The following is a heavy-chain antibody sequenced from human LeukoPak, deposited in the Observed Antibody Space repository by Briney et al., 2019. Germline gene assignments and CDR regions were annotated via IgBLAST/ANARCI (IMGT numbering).Heavy chain of an antibody. CDR1: GYSISSGYY. D-gene: IGHD3-3*01. CDR3: ATSDSGSIFGVVISF. J-gene: IGHJ4*02. V-gene: IGHV4-38-2*01. CDR2: VSDGGSA. Sequence: PSETLSLTCAVSGYSISSGYYWGWIRQPPGQGLEWIGSVSDGGSADYNPSLKSRVAMSVDTSKNQLSLKLTSVTAADTAVYYCATSDSGSIFGVVISFWGQGTLVTVSS.